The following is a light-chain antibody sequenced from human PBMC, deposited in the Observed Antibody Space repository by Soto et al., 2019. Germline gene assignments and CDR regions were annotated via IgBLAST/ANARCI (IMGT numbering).Light chain of an antibody. CDR3: QQRSNWQIT. Sequence: EIVLTQSPATLSLSPGERATLSCRASQLVSSYLAWYQQKPGQVPRLLIYDTSNRATGVPARFSGSGPGPDFTLTITGLEPEDFAVYFCQQRSNWQITFGQGTRLEIK. J-gene: IGKJ5*01. CDR1: QLVSSY. V-gene: IGKV3D-11*01. CDR2: DTS.